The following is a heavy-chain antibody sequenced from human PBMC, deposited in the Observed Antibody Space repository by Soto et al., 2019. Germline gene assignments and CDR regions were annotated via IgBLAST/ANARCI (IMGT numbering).Heavy chain of an antibody. CDR1: GGSISSSSYY. D-gene: IGHD3-22*01. CDR2: IYYSGST. V-gene: IGHV4-39*01. J-gene: IGHJ4*02. Sequence: PSETLSLTCTVSGGSISSSSYYWGWIRQPPGKGLEWIGSIYYSGSTYYNPSLKSRVTISVDTSKNQFSLKLSSVTAADTAVYYCARQQYYYDFDYWGQGTLVTVSS. CDR3: ARQQYYYDFDY.